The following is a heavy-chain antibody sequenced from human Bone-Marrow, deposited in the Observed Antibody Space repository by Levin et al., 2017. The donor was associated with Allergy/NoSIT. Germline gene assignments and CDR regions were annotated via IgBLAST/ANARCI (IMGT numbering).Heavy chain of an antibody. V-gene: IGHV3-7*01. J-gene: IGHJ4*02. D-gene: IGHD5-24*01. CDR1: GFTFSSYW. CDR3: ARAVEMATITIPSYYFDY. CDR2: IKQDGSEK. Sequence: QSGGSLRLSCAASGFTFSSYWMSWVRQAPGKGLEWVANIKQDGSEKYYVDSVKGRFTISRDNAKNSLYLQMNSLRAEDTAVYYCARAVEMATITIPSYYFDYWGQGTLVTVSS.